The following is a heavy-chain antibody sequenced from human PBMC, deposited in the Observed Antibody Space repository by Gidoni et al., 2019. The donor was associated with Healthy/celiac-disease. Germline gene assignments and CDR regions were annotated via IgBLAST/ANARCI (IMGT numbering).Heavy chain of an antibody. CDR3: ARVRMEMATVPFDY. CDR1: GGPISSGGYY. Sequence: QVQLQESGPGLVKPSQTLSLTCTVSGGPISSGGYYWSWIRQHPGKGLEWIGYIYYSGSTYSNPSLKSRVTISVDTSKNQFSLKLSSVTAADTAVYYCARVRMEMATVPFDYWGQGTLVTVSS. CDR2: IYYSGST. D-gene: IGHD4-4*01. V-gene: IGHV4-31*03. J-gene: IGHJ4*02.